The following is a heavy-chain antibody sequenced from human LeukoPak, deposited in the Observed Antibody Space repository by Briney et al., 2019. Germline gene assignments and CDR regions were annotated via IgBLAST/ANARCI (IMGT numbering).Heavy chain of an antibody. V-gene: IGHV1-18*04. J-gene: IGHJ4*02. CDR2: ISAYSGNT. CDR3: ARAEDVLRYFDWLPNPDY. D-gene: IGHD3-9*01. CDR1: GYTFTSYG. Sequence: ASVKVSCKASGYTFTSYGISWVRQAPGQGLEWMGWISAYSGNTNYAQKLQGRVTMTTDTSTSTAYMELRSLRSDDTAVYYCARAEDVLRYFDWLPNPDYWGQGTLVTVSS.